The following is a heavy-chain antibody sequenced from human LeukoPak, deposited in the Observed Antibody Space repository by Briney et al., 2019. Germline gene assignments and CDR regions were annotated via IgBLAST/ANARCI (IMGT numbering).Heavy chain of an antibody. Sequence: SETLSLTCTVSGGSISSYYWSWIRQPPGKGLEWIGYIYYSGSTNYNPSLKSRVTISVDASKNQFSLKLSSVTAADTAVYYCAREMTRRRLVDYWGQGTLVTVSS. CDR1: GGSISSYY. J-gene: IGHJ4*02. D-gene: IGHD2-21*02. V-gene: IGHV4-59*12. CDR3: AREMTRRRLVDY. CDR2: IYYSGST.